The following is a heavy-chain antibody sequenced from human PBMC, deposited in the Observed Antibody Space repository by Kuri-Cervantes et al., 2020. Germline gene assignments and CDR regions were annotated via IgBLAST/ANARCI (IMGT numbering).Heavy chain of an antibody. CDR1: GGSIRSYY. V-gene: IGHV4-4*07. CDR3: ASEYYYDSSGYY. J-gene: IGHJ4*02. Sequence: SETLSLTCTVSGGSIRSYYWSWIRQPAGKGLEWIGRIYTSGSTNYNPSLKSRVTISVDTSQNQFSLKLSAVTAADTAVYYCASEYYYDSSGYYLGQGTLVTVSS. CDR2: IYTSGST. D-gene: IGHD3-22*01.